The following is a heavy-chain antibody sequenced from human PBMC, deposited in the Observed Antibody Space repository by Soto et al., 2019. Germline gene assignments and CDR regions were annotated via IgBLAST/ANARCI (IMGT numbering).Heavy chain of an antibody. CDR2: IDSDGSRI. Sequence: EVQLVESGGGLVQPGESLRLSCAASGFTFSNYWMHWVRQAPGKGLVWVSRIDSDGSRISYADFVKGRFTISRDNAKNTVYLHMNSLTAEHTAVYYCVRTSLVVAVAPREDFWGQGTLVTVSS. V-gene: IGHV3-74*01. CDR1: GFTFSNYW. J-gene: IGHJ4*02. D-gene: IGHD2-15*01. CDR3: VRTSLVVAVAPREDF.